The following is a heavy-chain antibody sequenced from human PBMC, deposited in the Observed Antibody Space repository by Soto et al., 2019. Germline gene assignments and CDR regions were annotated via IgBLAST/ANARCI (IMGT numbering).Heavy chain of an antibody. CDR3: ARSSGWQFDA. D-gene: IGHD6-19*01. Sequence: PSETLSLTCIVSGDSISSYYWSWIRQPPGKGLEWIGDIFDSGTTNYNPSLKSRVTISADTSKNQFSLRLSTVTAADTAVYYCARSSGWQFDAWGQGIMGTVPS. J-gene: IGHJ4*02. V-gene: IGHV4-59*01. CDR2: IFDSGTT. CDR1: GDSISSYY.